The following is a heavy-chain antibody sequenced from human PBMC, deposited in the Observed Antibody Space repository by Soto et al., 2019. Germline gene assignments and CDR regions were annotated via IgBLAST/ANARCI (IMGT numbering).Heavy chain of an antibody. Sequence: QVQLVESGGGVVQPGRSLRLSCAASGFTFSIYAMHWVRQAPGKGLEWVAVISYDGSNKYYADSVKGRFTISRDNSKNTLYLQMDSLRAEDTAVYYCAKDVGTMIRGVGYWGQGTLVTVSS. CDR3: AKDVGTMIRGVGY. D-gene: IGHD3-10*01. V-gene: IGHV3-30*18. CDR2: ISYDGSNK. CDR1: GFTFSIYA. J-gene: IGHJ4*02.